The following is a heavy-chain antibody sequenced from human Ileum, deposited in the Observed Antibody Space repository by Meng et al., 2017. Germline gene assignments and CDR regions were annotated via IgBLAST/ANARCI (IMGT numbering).Heavy chain of an antibody. CDR1: WLSLSASRVG. CDR3: AHRGVGPFDN. D-gene: IGHD1-26*01. Sequence: QITLKEAGPTLMKPKQILTLTCTFSWLSLSASRVGVSWIRPPPGKALEWLEVIYWDEEIHYSPSLKSRLTITKATSKNQVILTTTNMDPVDTGTYYGAHRGVGPFDNWGQGTLVTVSS. J-gene: IGHJ4*02. CDR2: IYWDEEI. V-gene: IGHV2-5*02.